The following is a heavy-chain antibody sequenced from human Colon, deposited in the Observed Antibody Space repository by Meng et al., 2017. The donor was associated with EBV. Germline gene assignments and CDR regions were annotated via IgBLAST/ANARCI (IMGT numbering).Heavy chain of an antibody. J-gene: IGHJ4*02. V-gene: IGHV4-34*01. CDR3: RHAYCNHIDGCSDN. CDR2: INYSGST. Sequence: HQWAAGLLKPSDTLSLPCAVSGWPTSGNPWSGILQSPGKGLEWVVEINYSGSTIDNPSFKSRVTITADTSKNQFSLRLNSVTAADTAVYYCRHAYCNHIDGCSDNWCQGTLVTVSS. CDR1: GWPTSGNP. D-gene: IGHD2-21*01.